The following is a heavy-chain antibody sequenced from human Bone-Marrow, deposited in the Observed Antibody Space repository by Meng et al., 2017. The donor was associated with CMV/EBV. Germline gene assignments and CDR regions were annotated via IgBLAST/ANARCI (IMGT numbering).Heavy chain of an antibody. CDR1: GYTFTSYG. CDR2: ISAYNGNT. D-gene: IGHD2-2*01. CDR3: ASSCSSTSCYLVLFQH. J-gene: IGHJ1*01. V-gene: IGHV1-18*01. Sequence: ASVKVSCKASGYTFTSYGISWVRQAPGQGLEWMGWISAYNGNTNYAQKLQGRITMTTDTSISTAYMELSRLRSDDTAVYYCASSCSSTSCYLVLFQHCGQGTLVTVSS.